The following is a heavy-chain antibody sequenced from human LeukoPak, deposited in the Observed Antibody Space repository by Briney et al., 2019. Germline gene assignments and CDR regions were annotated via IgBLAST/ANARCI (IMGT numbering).Heavy chain of an antibody. CDR2: ISSSGTGT. CDR3: AREGIVVVPAAMGPWFDP. Sequence: GGSLRLSCAASGFTFSDYYMSWIRQAPGKGLEWVSSISSSGTGTYYADSVKGRLTVSRDNANNSLYLQMNSLRAEDTAVYYCAREGIVVVPAAMGPWFDPWGQGTLVTVSS. V-gene: IGHV3-11*01. CDR1: GFTFSDYY. J-gene: IGHJ5*02. D-gene: IGHD2-2*01.